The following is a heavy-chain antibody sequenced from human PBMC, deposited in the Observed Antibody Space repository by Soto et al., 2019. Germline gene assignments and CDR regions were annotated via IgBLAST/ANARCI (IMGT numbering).Heavy chain of an antibody. D-gene: IGHD3-10*01. J-gene: IGHJ4*02. Sequence: QLHLVESGGGVVQPGRSLRLSCAASGITFSSYAMHWVRQAPGKGLEWVALISYDGSSEYYADSVKGRFTISRDNSKSTLYLQMTSLRAEDTAVYYCARRGYFDYWGQGTLVTVSS. CDR1: GITFSSYA. V-gene: IGHV3-30-3*01. CDR2: ISYDGSSE. CDR3: ARRGYFDY.